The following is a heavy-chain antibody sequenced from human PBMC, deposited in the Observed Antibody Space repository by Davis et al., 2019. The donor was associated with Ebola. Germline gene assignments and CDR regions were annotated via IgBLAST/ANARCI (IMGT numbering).Heavy chain of an antibody. CDR1: GFTFSSYA. Sequence: GGSLRLSCAASGFTFSSYAMSWVRQAPGKGLEWVSGISGSGGSTYYADSVKGRFTISRDNSKNTLYLQMNSLRAEDTAVYYCARDGVENWFDPWGQGTLVTVSS. D-gene: IGHD3-10*01. J-gene: IGHJ5*02. V-gene: IGHV3-23*01. CDR3: ARDGVENWFDP. CDR2: ISGSGGST.